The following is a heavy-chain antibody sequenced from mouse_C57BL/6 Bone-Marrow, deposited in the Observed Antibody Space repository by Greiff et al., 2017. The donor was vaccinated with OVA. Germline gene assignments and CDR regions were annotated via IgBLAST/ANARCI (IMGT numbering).Heavy chain of an antibody. Sequence: QVQLKESGAELARPGASVKMSCKASGYTFTSCTMHWVKQRPGQGLEWIGYINPSSGYTKYNQKFKDKATLTADKSSSTAYMQLSSLTSEDSAVYYCAREDGNWFAYWGQGTLVTVSA. CDR2: INPSSGYT. J-gene: IGHJ3*01. D-gene: IGHD2-1*01. CDR1: GYTFTSCT. V-gene: IGHV1-4*01. CDR3: AREDGNWFAY.